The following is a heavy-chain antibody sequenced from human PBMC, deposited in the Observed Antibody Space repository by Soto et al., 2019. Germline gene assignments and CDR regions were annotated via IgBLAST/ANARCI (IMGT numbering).Heavy chain of an antibody. Sequence: SETLSLTCAVYGGSFSGYYWSWIRQPPGKGLEWIGEINHSGSTNYNPSLKSRVTISVDTSKNQFSLRLNSVTAADTAVYYCARRRCSTTSCYPYYYYGLDVWGQGTTVTVSS. D-gene: IGHD2-2*01. CDR1: GGSFSGYY. CDR2: INHSGST. V-gene: IGHV4-34*01. CDR3: ARRRCSTTSCYPYYYYGLDV. J-gene: IGHJ6*02.